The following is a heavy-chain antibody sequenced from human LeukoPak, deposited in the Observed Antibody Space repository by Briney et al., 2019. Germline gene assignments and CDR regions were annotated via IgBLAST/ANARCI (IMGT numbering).Heavy chain of an antibody. CDR3: ARRNIDDDFWSGYYGAFDY. J-gene: IGHJ4*02. V-gene: IGHV4-59*08. Sequence: PSETLSLTCTVSGGSISSYYWSWIRQPPGKGLEWIGSIYHSGSTYYNPSLKSRVTISVDTSKNQFSLKLSSVTAADTAVYYCARRNIDDDFWSGYYGAFDYWGQGTLVTVSS. CDR1: GGSISSYY. CDR2: IYHSGST. D-gene: IGHD3-3*01.